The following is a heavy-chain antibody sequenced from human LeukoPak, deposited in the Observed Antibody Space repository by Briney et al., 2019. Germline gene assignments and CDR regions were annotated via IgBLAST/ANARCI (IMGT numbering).Heavy chain of an antibody. CDR1: GGSISSYY. CDR3: ARLLHYDFWSGYQYYFDY. J-gene: IGHJ4*02. V-gene: IGHV4-59*08. D-gene: IGHD3-3*01. Sequence: SETLSLTCTVSGGSISSYYWSWTRQPPGKGLEWIGSIYHSGSTYYNPSLKSRVTISVDTSKNQFSLKLSSVTAADTAVYYCARLLHYDFWSGYQYYFDYWGQGTLVTVSS. CDR2: IYHSGST.